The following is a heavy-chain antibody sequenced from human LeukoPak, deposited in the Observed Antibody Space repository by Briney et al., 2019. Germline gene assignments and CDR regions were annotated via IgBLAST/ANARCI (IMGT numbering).Heavy chain of an antibody. CDR3: AMGETAMARRDY. CDR2: IYYSGST. CDR1: GGSISSGGYY. D-gene: IGHD5-18*01. Sequence: PSETLSLTCTVSGGSISSGGYYWSWIRQHPGKGLEWIGYIYYSGSTYYNPSLKSRVTISVDTSKNQFSLKLSSVTAADTAVYYCAMGETAMARRDYWGQGTLVTVSS. J-gene: IGHJ4*02. V-gene: IGHV4-31*03.